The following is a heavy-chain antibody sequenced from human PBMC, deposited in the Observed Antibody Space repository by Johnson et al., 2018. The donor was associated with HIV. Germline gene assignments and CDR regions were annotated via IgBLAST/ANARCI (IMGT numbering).Heavy chain of an antibody. CDR2: LNWNGGSP. CDR3: ARALYYDVLTGYSQLAFDI. J-gene: IGHJ3*02. CDR1: GFTFSIYA. D-gene: IGHD3-9*01. Sequence: VQLVESGGGLVQPGGSLRLSCAASGFTFSIYAIHWVRQAPGKGLEWVSGLNWNGGSPGYAESVKGRFTISSDNAKNSLYLQMNSLRVEDTAVYYCARALYYDVLTGYSQLAFDIWGRGTMVTVSS. V-gene: IGHV3-20*04.